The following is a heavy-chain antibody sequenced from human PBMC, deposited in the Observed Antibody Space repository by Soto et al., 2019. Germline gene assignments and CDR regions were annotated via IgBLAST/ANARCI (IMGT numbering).Heavy chain of an antibody. D-gene: IGHD2-15*01. CDR2: INPNSGGT. J-gene: IGHJ3*02. Sequence: ASVKVSCKASGYTFTGYYMHLVRQAPGQGLEWMGWINPNSGGTNYAQKFQGWVTMTRDTSISTAYMELSRLRSDDTAVYYCAREKSYCSGGSCYSDAFDIWXQGTMVTVSS. CDR3: AREKSYCSGGSCYSDAFDI. CDR1: GYTFTGYY. V-gene: IGHV1-2*04.